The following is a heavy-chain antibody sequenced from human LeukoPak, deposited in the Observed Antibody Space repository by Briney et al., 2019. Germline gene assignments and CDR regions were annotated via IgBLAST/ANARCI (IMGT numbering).Heavy chain of an antibody. V-gene: IGHV3-20*04. D-gene: IGHD3-9*01. CDR1: GFTFDDYG. Sequence: GGSLRLSCAASGFTFDDYGMSWVRQAPGKGLEWVSGIDGNGGSTGYADSVKGRFTISRDNAKNSLYLQMNSLRAEDTALYYCARVNYDILTGHSGLWYFDLWGRGTLVTVYS. CDR2: IDGNGGST. CDR3: ARVNYDILTGHSGLWYFDL. J-gene: IGHJ2*01.